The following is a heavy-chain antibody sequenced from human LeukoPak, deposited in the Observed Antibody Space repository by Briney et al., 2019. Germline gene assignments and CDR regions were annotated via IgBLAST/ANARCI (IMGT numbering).Heavy chain of an antibody. V-gene: IGHV1-46*01. J-gene: IGHJ6*02. CDR1: GYTFTSYY. CDR3: ARDPPRYDFWRGMDV. Sequence: ASVKVSCKASGYTFTSYYMHWVRQAPGQGLEWMGIINPSGGSTSYAQKFQGRVTMTGDTSTSTVYMELSSLRSEDTAVYYCARDPPRYDFWRGMDVWGQGTTVTVSS. D-gene: IGHD3-3*01. CDR2: INPSGGST.